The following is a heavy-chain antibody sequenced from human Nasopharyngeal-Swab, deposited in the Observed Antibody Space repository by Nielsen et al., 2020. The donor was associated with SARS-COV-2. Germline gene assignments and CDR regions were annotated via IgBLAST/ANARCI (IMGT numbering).Heavy chain of an antibody. CDR3: ARDGADFWSGMGFDY. J-gene: IGHJ4*02. D-gene: IGHD3-3*01. CDR2: IYYSGST. CDR1: GSSINNYY. V-gene: IGHV4-59*01. Sequence: SETLSLTCSVSGSSINNYYWSWIRQPPGRGLEWIGYIYYSGSTNYNPSLKSRATLSFDTSKNHFSLRLSSVTAADTAVYYCARDGADFWSGMGFDYWGQGTLVTVSS.